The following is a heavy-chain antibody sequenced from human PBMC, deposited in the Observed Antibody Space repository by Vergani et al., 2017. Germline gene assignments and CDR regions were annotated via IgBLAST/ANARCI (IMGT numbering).Heavy chain of an antibody. CDR3: ARVSREYYYDSSGYLRYWYFDL. J-gene: IGHJ2*01. CDR1: GGSISSGGYY. D-gene: IGHD3-22*01. Sequence: QVQLQESGPGLVKPSQTLSLTCTVSGGSISSGGYYWSWIRQHPGKGLEWIGYIYYSGRTYYNPSLKSRVTISVEPSKNQFSLKLSSVTAADTAVYYCARVSREYYYDSSGYLRYWYFDLWGRGTLVTVSS. CDR2: IYYSGRT. V-gene: IGHV4-31*03.